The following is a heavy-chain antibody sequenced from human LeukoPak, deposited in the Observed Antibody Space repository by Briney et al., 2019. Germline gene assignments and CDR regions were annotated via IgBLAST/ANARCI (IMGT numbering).Heavy chain of an antibody. CDR2: ISNDVSNK. CDR3: ARSPPNYYDSSGYYYEDYYYYGMDV. D-gene: IGHD3-22*01. J-gene: IGHJ6*02. Sequence: GRSLRLSCAASGFTFSSYAMHWVRQAPGKGLEWVAVISNDVSNKYYADSVKGRFTISRDNSKNTLYLQMNSLRAEDTAVYYCARSPPNYYDSSGYYYEDYYYYGMDVWGQGTTVTVSS. V-gene: IGHV3-30-3*01. CDR1: GFTFSSYA.